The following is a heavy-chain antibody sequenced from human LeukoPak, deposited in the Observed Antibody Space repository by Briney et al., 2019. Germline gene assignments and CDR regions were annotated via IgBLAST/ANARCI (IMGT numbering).Heavy chain of an antibody. J-gene: IGHJ4*02. CDR1: GFTFSSYA. Sequence: GGSLRLSCAASGFTFSSYAMNWVRQAPGKGLEWVSAISGSGFSGSGGSTYYADSVKGRFTVSRDNSKNTLSLQMNSLRAEDTAVYYCAKSPTYYDFWSGSDCWGQGTLVTVSS. CDR3: AKSPTYYDFWSGSDC. CDR2: ISGSGFSGSGGST. D-gene: IGHD3-3*01. V-gene: IGHV3-23*01.